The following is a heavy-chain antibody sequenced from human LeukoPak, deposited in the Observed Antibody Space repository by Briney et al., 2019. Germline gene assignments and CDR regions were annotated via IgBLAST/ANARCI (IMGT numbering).Heavy chain of an antibody. CDR2: IQPGDSDV. CDR1: GYSFANYW. J-gene: IGHJ4*02. Sequence: GESLKISCQGSGYSFANYWIGWVRQMPGEGLEWMGIIQPGDSDVRYSPSFQGQVTISADKSISTAYLQWSSLRASDTGMYYCARLGQTVVTRGFDYWGQGTLVTVSS. CDR3: ARLGQTVVTRGFDY. V-gene: IGHV5-51*01. D-gene: IGHD4-23*01.